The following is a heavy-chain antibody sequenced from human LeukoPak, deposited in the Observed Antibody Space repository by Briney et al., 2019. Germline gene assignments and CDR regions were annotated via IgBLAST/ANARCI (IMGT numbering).Heavy chain of an antibody. D-gene: IGHD2-15*01. V-gene: IGHV3-7*01. Sequence: GGSLRLSCTASGFSFSSYTMHWVRQAPGKGLERVGTISPDGSGKYYVDSVKGRFTISRDNAKTSLYLQINSLRADDTAFYFCARGIVEVVGASDHFDYWGQGTLITVSS. CDR1: GFSFSSYT. CDR2: ISPDGSGK. J-gene: IGHJ4*02. CDR3: ARGIVEVVGASDHFDY.